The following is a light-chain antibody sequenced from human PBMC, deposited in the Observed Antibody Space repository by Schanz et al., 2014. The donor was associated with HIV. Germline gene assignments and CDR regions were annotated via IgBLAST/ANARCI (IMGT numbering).Light chain of an antibody. V-gene: IGKV3-20*01. Sequence: ETVLTQSPGSLSLSPGDRATLSCRASQSLTTNYLAWYQQKLGQAPRLLIYGASSRATGIPDRFSGSGSGTDFTLTISSLQSEDFAVYYCQQYNNWPPLTFGGGTKVEIK. CDR2: GAS. CDR3: QQYNNWPPLT. J-gene: IGKJ4*01. CDR1: QSLTTNY.